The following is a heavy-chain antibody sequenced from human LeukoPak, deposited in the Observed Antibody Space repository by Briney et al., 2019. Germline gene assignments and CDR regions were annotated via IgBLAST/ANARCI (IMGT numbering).Heavy chain of an antibody. V-gene: IGHV1-46*01. D-gene: IGHD5-24*01. CDR3: AREGPTMATITDVRTLQFDY. Sequence: ASVKVSCKASGYTFTNSYIHWVRQAPGQGLEWMGIINPSGGSTSYAQKFQGRVTMTRDTSTSTVYMELSSLRSEDTAVYYCAREGPTMATITDVRTLQFDYWGQGTLVTVSS. CDR1: GYTFTNSY. CDR2: INPSGGST. J-gene: IGHJ4*02.